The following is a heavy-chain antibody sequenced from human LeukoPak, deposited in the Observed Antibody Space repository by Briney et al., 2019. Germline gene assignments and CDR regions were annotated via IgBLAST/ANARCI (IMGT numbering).Heavy chain of an antibody. V-gene: IGHV3-7*01. D-gene: IGHD5-18*01. CDR3: ARDHRGYSYGSEEYHYYYMDV. Sequence: GGSLRLSCAASGFTFSSYWMSWVRQAPGKGLEWVANIKQDGSEKYYVDSVKGRFTISRDNAKNSLYLQMNSLRVEDTAVYYCARDHRGYSYGSEEYHYYYMDVWGKGTTVTVSS. J-gene: IGHJ6*03. CDR1: GFTFSSYW. CDR2: IKQDGSEK.